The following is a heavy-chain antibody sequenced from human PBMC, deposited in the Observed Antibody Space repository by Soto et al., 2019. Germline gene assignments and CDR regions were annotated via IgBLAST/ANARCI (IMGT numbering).Heavy chain of an antibody. Sequence: SLTCTVSGGSVSSGSYYWSWIRQHPGKGLEWIGYIYYSGSTNYNPSLKSRVTISVDKSKNQFSLKLSSVTAADTAVYYCARLYGLDAFDIWGQGTMVTVSS. V-gene: IGHV4-61*01. D-gene: IGHD3-16*02. J-gene: IGHJ3*02. CDR3: ARLYGLDAFDI. CDR1: GGSVSSGSYY. CDR2: IYYSGST.